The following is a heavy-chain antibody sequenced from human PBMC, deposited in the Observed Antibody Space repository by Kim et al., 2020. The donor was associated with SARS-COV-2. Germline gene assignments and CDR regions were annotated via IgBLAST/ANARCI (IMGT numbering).Heavy chain of an antibody. Sequence: GGSLRLSCAASGFTFSSCAIHWVRQAPGKGLEWVAVISYDGSNTNYADSVKGRFTISRDNSKNTLYLQMNSLRAEDTALYYCARVQRIGLAGVTYSYYGMDVWGQGTTVTVSS. V-gene: IGHV3-30-3*01. J-gene: IGHJ6*02. CDR1: GFTFSSCA. CDR3: ARVQRIGLAGVTYSYYGMDV. D-gene: IGHD5-18*01. CDR2: ISYDGSNT.